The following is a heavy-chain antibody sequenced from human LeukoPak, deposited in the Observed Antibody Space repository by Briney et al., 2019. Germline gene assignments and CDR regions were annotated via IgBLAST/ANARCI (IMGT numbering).Heavy chain of an antibody. V-gene: IGHV3-7*01. J-gene: IGHJ4*02. Sequence: GSLRLSCAASGFTFSSYWMSWVRQAPGKGLEWVANIKQDGSEKYYVDSVKGRFTISRDNAKNSLYLQMNSLRAEDTAVYYCARNPFWSGYYTGSYFDYWGQGTLVTVSS. CDR1: GFTFSSYW. D-gene: IGHD3-3*01. CDR3: ARNPFWSGYYTGSYFDY. CDR2: IKQDGSEK.